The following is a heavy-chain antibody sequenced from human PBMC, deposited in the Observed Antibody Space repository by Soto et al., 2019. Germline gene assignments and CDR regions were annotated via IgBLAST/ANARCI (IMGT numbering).Heavy chain of an antibody. CDR3: ARYSASGLYYYFGMDV. Sequence: KTSETLSLTGAVSGDSISSSNCWTWVRQPPGKGLEWIGDIYHTVITNYNPSLKSRVTILVDKSKNQFSLKLTSVTAADTAVYYCARYSASGLYYYFGMDVLGQGTTLTLCS. D-gene: IGHD6-13*01. CDR2: IYHTVIT. CDR1: GDSISSSNC. V-gene: IGHV4-4*02. J-gene: IGHJ6*02.